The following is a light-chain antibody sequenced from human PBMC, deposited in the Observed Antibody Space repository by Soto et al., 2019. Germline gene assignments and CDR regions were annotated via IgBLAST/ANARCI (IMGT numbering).Light chain of an antibody. CDR1: SSDVGNYDY. V-gene: IGLV2-14*03. J-gene: IGLJ2*01. Sequence: QSVLTQPASVSGSPGQSITISCTGTSSDVGNYDYVSWYQQHPGKATKLMIYDVSNRPSVVSNRFSGSKSGNTASLTISGLPAEDGADYYCSSYTTSTSFVVFGGGTKLTVL. CDR2: DVS. CDR3: SSYTTSTSFVV.